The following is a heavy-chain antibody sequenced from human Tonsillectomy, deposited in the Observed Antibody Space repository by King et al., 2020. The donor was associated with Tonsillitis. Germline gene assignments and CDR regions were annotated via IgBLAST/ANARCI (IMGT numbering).Heavy chain of an antibody. CDR3: ARERPSACHFDN. J-gene: IGHJ4*02. V-gene: IGHV1-46*03. Sequence: QLVQSGAEVKKPGASVKVSCKASGYTFSDYHVQWVRQAPGQGLEWMGTIHPFNGNTNYPQNFKGRVTMTRDTSTSTVYMELSSLRSDDTAVYYCARERPSACHFDNWGQGTLVTVSS. CDR1: GYTFSDYH. CDR2: IHPFNGNT.